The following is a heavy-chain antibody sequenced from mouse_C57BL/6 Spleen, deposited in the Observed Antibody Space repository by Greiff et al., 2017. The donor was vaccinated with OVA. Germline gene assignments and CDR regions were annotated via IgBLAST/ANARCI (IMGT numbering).Heavy chain of an antibody. Sequence: QVQLQQPGAELVKPGASVKLSCKASGYTFTSYWMQWVKQRPGQGLEWIGEIDPSDSYTNYNQKFKGKATLTVDTSSSTAYMQLSSLTAEDSAVYYCAKLGQDYWGQGTTLTVSS. CDR2: IDPSDSYT. CDR3: AKLGQDY. CDR1: GYTFTSYW. D-gene: IGHD4-1*01. V-gene: IGHV1-50*01. J-gene: IGHJ2*01.